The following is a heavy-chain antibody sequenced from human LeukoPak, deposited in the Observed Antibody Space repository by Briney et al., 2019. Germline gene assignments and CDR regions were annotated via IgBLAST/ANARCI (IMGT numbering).Heavy chain of an antibody. J-gene: IGHJ4*02. CDR1: GFIFSYYT. D-gene: IGHD3-10*01. Sequence: GSLELSCATSGFIFSYYTFHWVRPAPGKGLEWVAVISYDEGETYYADSLKGRFTLSRDNSKKMLYLQLNSLRPEDTAVYYCARDSTTSTIRGALDYWGQGTLVTVSS. CDR3: ARDSTTSTIRGALDY. V-gene: IGHV3-30*04. CDR2: ISYDEGET.